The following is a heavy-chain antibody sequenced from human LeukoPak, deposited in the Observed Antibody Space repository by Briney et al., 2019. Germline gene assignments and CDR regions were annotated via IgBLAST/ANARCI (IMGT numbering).Heavy chain of an antibody. Sequence: PGGSLRLSCAASGFTFNTYAMSWVRQAPGKGLEWVSAISGSGGSTYYADSVKGRFTISRDNSKNTLYLQMNSLRAEDTAVYYCAKDYSSPIDYYFDYWGQGTLVTVSS. CDR2: ISGSGGST. CDR3: AKDYSSPIDYYFDY. J-gene: IGHJ4*02. CDR1: GFTFNTYA. D-gene: IGHD6-13*01. V-gene: IGHV3-23*01.